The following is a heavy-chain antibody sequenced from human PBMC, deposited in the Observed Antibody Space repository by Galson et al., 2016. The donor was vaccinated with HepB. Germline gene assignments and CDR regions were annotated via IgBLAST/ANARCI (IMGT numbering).Heavy chain of an antibody. Sequence: SLRLSCAASGFTLSSYAMHWVRQAPGKGLEGVAGISYDGSDKYYEDPVKGRFTISRNNSKKTLYLQMNSLRAEDTAVYYCARDNEDYYGSGSYRNVGYYGMDVWGQGTTVTVSS. CDR3: ARDNEDYYGSGSYRNVGYYGMDV. CDR1: GFTLSSYA. CDR2: ISYDGSDK. J-gene: IGHJ6*02. V-gene: IGHV3-30-3*01. D-gene: IGHD3-10*01.